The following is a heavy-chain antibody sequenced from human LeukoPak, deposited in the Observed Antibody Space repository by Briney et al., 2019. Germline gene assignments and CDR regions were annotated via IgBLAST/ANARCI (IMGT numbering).Heavy chain of an antibody. CDR2: ISWDGNTK. V-gene: IGHV3-30-3*01. D-gene: IGHD6-19*01. J-gene: IGHJ4*02. Sequence: GGSLRLSCAVSGFTFKKYAIPWVRQAPGKGLEWVAFISWDGNTKYYADSVKGRFTISRDNSKNTLYLQMNSLRAEDTAVYYCAKGLPGYSSGGAWYYFDYWGQGTLVTVSS. CDR1: GFTFKKYA. CDR3: AKGLPGYSSGGAWYYFDY.